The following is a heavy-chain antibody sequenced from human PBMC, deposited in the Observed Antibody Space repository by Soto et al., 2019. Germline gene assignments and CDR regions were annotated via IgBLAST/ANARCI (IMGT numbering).Heavy chain of an antibody. CDR1: GYSFTNYW. D-gene: IGHD3-3*01. V-gene: IGHV5-51*01. Sequence: GESLKISCKCSGYSFTNYWIGWVRQMPGKGLEWMGMIYPDDSDTKYSPSFQGQVTFSADKSINTAYLQWSSLKASDTAIYYCARLEWLSLAAWFDPWGQGTLVTVSS. J-gene: IGHJ5*02. CDR3: ARLEWLSLAAWFDP. CDR2: IYPDDSDT.